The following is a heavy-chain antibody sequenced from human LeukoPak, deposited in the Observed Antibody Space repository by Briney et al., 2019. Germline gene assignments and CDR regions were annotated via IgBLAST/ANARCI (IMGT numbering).Heavy chain of an antibody. CDR2: IKSKTNGGTS. CDR1: GFTFTNAW. Sequence: GGSLRLSCVASGFTFTNAWMTWVRQSPGMALEWVGRIKSKTNGGTSDYAAPVKGRFAISRDDSKNTLYLQMNSLKPEDTAMYYCITHSVTVTGTHFWGQGALVTVSS. D-gene: IGHD6-19*01. V-gene: IGHV3-15*07. CDR3: ITHSVTVTGTHF. J-gene: IGHJ4*01.